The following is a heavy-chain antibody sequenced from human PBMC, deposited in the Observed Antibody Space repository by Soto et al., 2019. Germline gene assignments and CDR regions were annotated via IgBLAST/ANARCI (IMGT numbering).Heavy chain of an antibody. CDR1: GGTFSSYS. V-gene: IGHV1-69*01. CDR3: ARDGGMHSGGIDY. J-gene: IGHJ4*02. CDR2: IIPIFGTA. D-gene: IGHD1-26*01. Sequence: QVQLVQSGAEVKKPGSSVKVSCKASGGTFSSYSINWVRQAPGQGLEWMGEIIPIFGTANYAQKCQGRVTITADESTSTAYMAPSSLRTADTAVYYCARDGGMHSGGIDYWGQGTLVTVS.